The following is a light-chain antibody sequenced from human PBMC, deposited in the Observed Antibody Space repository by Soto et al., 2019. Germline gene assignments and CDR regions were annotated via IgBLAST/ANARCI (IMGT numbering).Light chain of an antibody. Sequence: QSVLTQPASVSGSPGQSTTISCTGTSSDVGGYNEVSWYQQRPGKAPKVMIYDVTNRPSGVSNRFSGSKSGNTASLTISGLQAEDEAYYYCASHAAGSTLIFGGGTKLTVL. V-gene: IGLV2-14*03. CDR1: SSDVGGYNE. CDR3: ASHAAGSTLI. J-gene: IGLJ2*01. CDR2: DVT.